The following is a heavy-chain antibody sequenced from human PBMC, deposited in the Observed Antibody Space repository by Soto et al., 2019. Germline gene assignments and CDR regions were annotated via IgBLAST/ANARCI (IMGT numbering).Heavy chain of an antibody. Sequence: SETLSLTCAVYGGSFSGYYWSWIRQPPGKGLEWIGEINHSGSTNYNPSLKSRVTISVDTSKNQFSLKLSSVTAADTAVYYCARGPDARDFDYWGQGTLVTVSS. J-gene: IGHJ4*02. CDR3: ARGPDARDFDY. V-gene: IGHV4-34*01. CDR1: GGSFSGYY. CDR2: INHSGST.